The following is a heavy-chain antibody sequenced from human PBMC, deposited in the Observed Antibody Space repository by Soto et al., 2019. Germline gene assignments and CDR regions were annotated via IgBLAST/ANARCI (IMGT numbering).Heavy chain of an antibody. D-gene: IGHD6-13*01. V-gene: IGHV1-69*04. CDR2: IIPILDIA. CDR3: AKGRLAEAATAFDY. CDR1: GGTFSSYA. Sequence: QVQLVQSGAKVRKPGSSVKVSCKASGGTFSSYAISWVRQTPGHRLEWMGRIIPILDIANYAQKFQGRVTITADKSTSTAYMELNSLRSEDTAVYYCAKGRLAEAATAFDYWGQGTLVTVSS. J-gene: IGHJ4*02.